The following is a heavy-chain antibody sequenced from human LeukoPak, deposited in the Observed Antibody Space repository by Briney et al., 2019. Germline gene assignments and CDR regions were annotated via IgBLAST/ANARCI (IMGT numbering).Heavy chain of an antibody. Sequence: PGGSLRLSCAASGFTFSSYAMTWVRRAPGKGLEWVSGISDSGAITYYADSVKGRFTISRDNSKETLYLQMNSLRAEDTAQYYCAKSPPDYWGQGTLVTVSS. CDR3: AKSPPDY. CDR2: ISDSGAIT. J-gene: IGHJ4*02. CDR1: GFTFSSYA. V-gene: IGHV3-23*01.